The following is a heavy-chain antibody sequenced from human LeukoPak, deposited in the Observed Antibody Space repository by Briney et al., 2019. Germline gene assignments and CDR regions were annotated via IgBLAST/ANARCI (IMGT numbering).Heavy chain of an antibody. D-gene: IGHD3-22*01. CDR3: ARGDYETHGYQTR. Sequence: GASVKVSCKASGYIFTSYVLHWVRQAPGQGLEWMRWINTNTGNPTYAQGFTGRFVFSLDTSVSTAYLQISSLKADDTAMYYCARGDYETHGYQTRWGQGTLVTVSS. V-gene: IGHV7-4-1*02. CDR2: INTNTGNP. CDR1: GYIFTSYV. J-gene: IGHJ4*02.